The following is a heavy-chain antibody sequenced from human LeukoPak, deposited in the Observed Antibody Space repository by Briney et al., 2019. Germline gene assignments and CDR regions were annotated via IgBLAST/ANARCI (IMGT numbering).Heavy chain of an antibody. D-gene: IGHD6-13*01. Sequence: GGSLRLSCAASGFTFSSYAMGWVRQAPGKGLEWVSAISGSGGSTYYADSVKGRYTISRDNSKNTLYLQMNSLRAEDTAVYYCAKMVAAADASTGDYFDYWGQGTLVTVSS. CDR3: AKMVAAADASTGDYFDY. CDR2: ISGSGGST. J-gene: IGHJ4*02. V-gene: IGHV3-23*01. CDR1: GFTFSSYA.